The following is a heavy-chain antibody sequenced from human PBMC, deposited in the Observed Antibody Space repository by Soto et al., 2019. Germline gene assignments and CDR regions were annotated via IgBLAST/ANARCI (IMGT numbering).Heavy chain of an antibody. Sequence: QVQLVESGGGVVQPGRSLRLSCAASGFTFSSYAMHWVRQAPGKGLEWVAVISYDGSNKYYADSVKGRFTISRDNSKNPLYLQMNSLRAEDTAVYYCARERGDIVATRYYFDYWGQGTLVTVSS. CDR3: ARERGDIVATRYYFDY. CDR1: GFTFSSYA. V-gene: IGHV3-30-3*01. CDR2: ISYDGSNK. D-gene: IGHD5-12*01. J-gene: IGHJ4*02.